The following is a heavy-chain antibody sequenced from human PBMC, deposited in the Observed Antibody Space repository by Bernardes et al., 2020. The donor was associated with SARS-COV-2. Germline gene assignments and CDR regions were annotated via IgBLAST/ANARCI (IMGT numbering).Heavy chain of an antibody. CDR3: ARFLDYHDRGVNYYGVFDV. CDR2: VNQFGREK. D-gene: IGHD3-22*01. CDR1: GFTLSNYY. Sequence: GGSLRLSCVASGFTLSNYYMTWVRQPPGKGLEWVANVNQFGREKYYMDPVEGRFTISRDNVKNSLYLQVNGLRAEDTAVYYCARFLDYHDRGVNYYGVFDVWGQGAMVTVSS. V-gene: IGHV3-7*03. J-gene: IGHJ3*01.